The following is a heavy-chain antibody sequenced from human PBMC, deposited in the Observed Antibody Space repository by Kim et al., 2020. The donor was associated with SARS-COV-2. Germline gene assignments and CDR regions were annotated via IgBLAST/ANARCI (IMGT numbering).Heavy chain of an antibody. CDR2: IWYDGSNK. CDR3: AREGAYFDTSGLDY. J-gene: IGHJ4*02. V-gene: IGHV3-33*01. CDR1: GFTFSSYG. Sequence: GGSLRLSCAASGFTFSSYGMHWVRQAPGKGLEWVAVIWYDGSNKYYADSVKGRFTISRDNSKNTLYLQMNSLRAEDTAVYYCAREGAYFDTSGLDYWGQGTLVTVSS. D-gene: IGHD3-22*01.